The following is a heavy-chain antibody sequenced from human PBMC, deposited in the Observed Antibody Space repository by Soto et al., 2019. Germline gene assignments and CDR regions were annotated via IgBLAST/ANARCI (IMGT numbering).Heavy chain of an antibody. J-gene: IGHJ4*02. CDR2: ISSSGTSV. CDR1: GFTFSAVY. Sequence: QVQLEESGGGLVQPGGSLRLSCAASGFTFSAVYMSWIRQAPNKGLEYISYISSSGTSVNYADSVKGRFTISRDNAKNSLYLQMNSLRAEDTAVYYCARDRGAVTGQYFDYWGQGALVTVSS. D-gene: IGHD6-19*01. CDR3: ARDRGAVTGQYFDY. V-gene: IGHV3-11*01.